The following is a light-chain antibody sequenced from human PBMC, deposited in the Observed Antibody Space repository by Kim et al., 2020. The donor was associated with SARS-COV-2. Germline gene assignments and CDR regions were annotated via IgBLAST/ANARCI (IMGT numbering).Light chain of an antibody. CDR2: DVS. CDR1: SSDVGRSNY. Sequence: QSALTQPASVSGSPGQSITISCTGTSSDVGRSNYVSWYQQHPGKAPKLMIFDVSNRPSGVSNRLSGSKSGNTASLTISGLQAEDEADYYCSSYTSSSTGVFGTGTKVTVL. J-gene: IGLJ1*01. V-gene: IGLV2-14*03. CDR3: SSYTSSSTGV.